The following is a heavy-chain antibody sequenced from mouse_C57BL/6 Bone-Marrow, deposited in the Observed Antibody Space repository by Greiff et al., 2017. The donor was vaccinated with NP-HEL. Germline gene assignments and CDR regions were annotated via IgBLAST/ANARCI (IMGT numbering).Heavy chain of an antibody. Sequence: QVQLQQSGAELARPGASVKLSCKASGYTFTSYGISWVKQRPGQGLEWIGEIYPRSGNTYYNEKFKGKATLTADKSSSTAYMKLRSLTSEDSAVYICARWDYCDLFDYGGQGTTLTVTA. CDR3: ARWDYCDLFDY. CDR2: IYPRSGNT. D-gene: IGHD1-1*01. J-gene: IGHJ2*01. CDR1: GYTFTSYG. V-gene: IGHV1-81*01.